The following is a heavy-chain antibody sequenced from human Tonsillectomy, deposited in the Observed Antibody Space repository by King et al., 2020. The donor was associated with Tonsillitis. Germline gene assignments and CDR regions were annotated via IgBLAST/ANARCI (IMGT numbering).Heavy chain of an antibody. CDR2: IYYIWNR. CDR3: ARDSYYYDNSGYFNDAFDL. Sequence: QLQESGPGLVKPSETLSLTCTVSGGSIRSNYWSWVRQFPGKELEWLCHIYYIWNRNYNPSLTSLLTISLETSKSHFSLTLSSVTAADTAVYYCARDSYYYDNSGYFNDAFDLWGQGTMVTVSS. CDR1: GGSIRSNY. D-gene: IGHD3-22*01. V-gene: IGHV4-59*01. J-gene: IGHJ3*01.